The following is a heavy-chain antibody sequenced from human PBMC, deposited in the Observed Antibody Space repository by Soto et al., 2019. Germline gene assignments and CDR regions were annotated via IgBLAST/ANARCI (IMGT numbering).Heavy chain of an antibody. J-gene: IGHJ6*03. Sequence: PSETLSHTCTVSGGSISSYYWSWIRQPPGKGLEWIGYIYYSGSTNYNPSLKSRVTISVDTSKNQFSLKLSSVTAADTAVYYCARLEMVRAYYYYMDVWGKGTTVTVSS. CDR2: IYYSGST. CDR3: ARLEMVRAYYYYMDV. CDR1: GGSISSYY. V-gene: IGHV4-59*08. D-gene: IGHD3-10*01.